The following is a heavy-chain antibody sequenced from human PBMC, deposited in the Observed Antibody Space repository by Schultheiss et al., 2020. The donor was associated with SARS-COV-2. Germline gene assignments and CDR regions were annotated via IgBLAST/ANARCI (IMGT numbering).Heavy chain of an antibody. CDR1: EFTFDDYA. CDR2: ISGSGGST. V-gene: IGHV3-23*01. CDR3: ARAGLRWVLAY. D-gene: IGHD4-23*01. J-gene: IGHJ4*02. Sequence: GESLKISCAASEFTFDDYAMHWVRQAPGKGLEWVSAISGSGGSTYYADSVKGRFTISRDNSKNTLYLQMNSLRAEDTAVYYCARAGLRWVLAYWGQGTLVTVSS.